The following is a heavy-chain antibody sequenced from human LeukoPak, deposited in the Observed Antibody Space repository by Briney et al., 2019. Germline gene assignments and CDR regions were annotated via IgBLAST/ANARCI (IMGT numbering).Heavy chain of an antibody. J-gene: IGHJ4*02. V-gene: IGHV3-7*01. CDR1: GFTFTSYW. CDR3: ARSGSDNDY. D-gene: IGHD6-25*01. Sequence: GGSLRLSCVASGFTFTSYWMTWVRQAPGKGLEWVANIKEDGSEKNYVDSVKGRFTISRDNAKNSLYLQMNSLRVDDTAVYYCARSGSDNDYWGQGTLVTVSS. CDR2: IKEDGSEK.